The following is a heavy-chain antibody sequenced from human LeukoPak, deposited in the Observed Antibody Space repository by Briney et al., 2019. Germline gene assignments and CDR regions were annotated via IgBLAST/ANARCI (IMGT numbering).Heavy chain of an antibody. V-gene: IGHV3-21*01. J-gene: IGHJ4*02. CDR2: ISSSSSYI. Sequence: GGSLRLSCAASGFTFSSYSMNWVRQAPGKGLEWVSSISSSSSYIYYADSVKGRFTISRDNAKNSLYLQMSSLRAEDTAVYYCARDLGYCSGGSCSYYFDYWGQGTLVTVSS. D-gene: IGHD2-15*01. CDR1: GFTFSSYS. CDR3: ARDLGYCSGGSCSYYFDY.